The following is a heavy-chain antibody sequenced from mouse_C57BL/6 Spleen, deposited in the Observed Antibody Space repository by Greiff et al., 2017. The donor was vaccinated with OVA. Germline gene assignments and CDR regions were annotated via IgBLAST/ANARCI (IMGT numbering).Heavy chain of an antibody. Sequence: EVKLMESGGGLVKPGGSLKLSCAASGFTFSDYGMHWVRQAPEKGLEWVAYISSGSRTIYYADTVKGRFTISRDNAKNTLFLQMTSLRSEDTAMYYCARRAVALDYWGQGTTLTVSS. V-gene: IGHV5-17*01. CDR1: GFTFSDYG. J-gene: IGHJ2*01. D-gene: IGHD1-1*01. CDR3: ARRAVALDY. CDR2: ISSGSRTI.